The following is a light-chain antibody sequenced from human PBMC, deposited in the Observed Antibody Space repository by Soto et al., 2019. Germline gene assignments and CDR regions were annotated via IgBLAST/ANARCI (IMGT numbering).Light chain of an antibody. CDR1: NSDIGGYNF. J-gene: IGLJ1*01. CDR2: EVS. CDR3: SSFTSSDTYV. V-gene: IGLV2-14*01. Sequence: QSALTQPASVSGSPGQSITISCTGTNSDIGGYNFVSWYQHHPGKAPKLMIFEVSNRPSGVSNRFSGSKSGNTASLTISGLQTEDEADYYCSSFTSSDTYVFGTGTKLTVL.